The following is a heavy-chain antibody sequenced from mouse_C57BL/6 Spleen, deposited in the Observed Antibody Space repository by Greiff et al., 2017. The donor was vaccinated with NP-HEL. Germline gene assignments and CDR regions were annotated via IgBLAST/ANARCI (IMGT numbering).Heavy chain of an antibody. CDR1: GFSLTSYG. J-gene: IGHJ1*03. Sequence: QVQLQQSGPGLVQPSQSLSITCTVSGFSLTSYGVHWVRQSPGKGLEWLGVIWSGGSTDYNAAFISRLSISKDNSKSQVFFKMNSLQADDTAIYYCARGDYYGRRGYFDVWGTGTTVTVCS. CDR3: ARGDYYGRRGYFDV. CDR2: IWSGGST. D-gene: IGHD1-1*01. V-gene: IGHV2-2*01.